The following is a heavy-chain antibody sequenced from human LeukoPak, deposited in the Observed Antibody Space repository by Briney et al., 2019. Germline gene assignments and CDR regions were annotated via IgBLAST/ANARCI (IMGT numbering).Heavy chain of an antibody. CDR2: INPSGGST. Sequence: ASVKVSCKASGYIFTNYYMHWVRQAPGQGLECMGTINPSGGSTTYAQKFQGRVTMTRDTSTSTVYMELSSLRSEDTAVYYCARDHGSAYYRAPRHWGQGTLVTVSS. J-gene: IGHJ4*02. D-gene: IGHD3-10*01. V-gene: IGHV1-46*01. CDR1: GYIFTNYY. CDR3: ARDHGSAYYRAPRH.